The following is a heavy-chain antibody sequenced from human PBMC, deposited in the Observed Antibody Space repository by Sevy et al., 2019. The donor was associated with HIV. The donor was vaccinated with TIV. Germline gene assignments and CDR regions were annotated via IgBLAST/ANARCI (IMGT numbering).Heavy chain of an antibody. CDR1: GFTFSDYY. D-gene: IGHD2-2*01. J-gene: IGHJ3*02. CDR2: ISGSSYT. CDR3: ARVGCSISSCPKGDAFDI. Sequence: GGSLRLSCAASGFTFSDYYINWIRQAPGKGLEWVSYISGSSYTNYADSVKGRFTISRDNAKNSLYLQMNSLRAEDTAVYYCARVGCSISSCPKGDAFDIWGQGTMVTVSS. V-gene: IGHV3-11*06.